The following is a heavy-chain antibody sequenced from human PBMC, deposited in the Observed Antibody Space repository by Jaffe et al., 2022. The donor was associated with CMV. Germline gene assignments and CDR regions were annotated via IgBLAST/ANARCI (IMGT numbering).Heavy chain of an antibody. Sequence: QVQLVESGGGVVQPGRSLRLSCAASGFTFSSYGMHWVRQAPGKGLEWVAVIWYDGSNKYYADSVKGRFTISRDNSKNTLYLQMNSLRAEDTAVYYCARDLRVWQLRSYYNEIYGMDVWGQGTTVTVSS. D-gene: IGHD3-10*01. CDR2: IWYDGSNK. J-gene: IGHJ6*02. CDR1: GFTFSSYG. CDR3: ARDLRVWQLRSYYNEIYGMDV. V-gene: IGHV3-33*01.